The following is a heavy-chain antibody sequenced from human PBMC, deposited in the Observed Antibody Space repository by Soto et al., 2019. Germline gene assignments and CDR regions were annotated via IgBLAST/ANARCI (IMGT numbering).Heavy chain of an antibody. CDR1: GFTFSSYE. V-gene: IGHV3-48*03. CDR3: VRDLHEPLATDALRVAN. D-gene: IGHD2-15*01. Sequence: GGSLRLFCAASGFTFSSYEMHWVRQAPGKGLEWISYISSTGSGTHYADSVKGRFTMSRDNTKNSVSLQMSSLRAEDTAVYYCVRDLHEPLATDALRVANWGQGAQVTVSS. CDR2: ISSTGSGT. J-gene: IGHJ4*02.